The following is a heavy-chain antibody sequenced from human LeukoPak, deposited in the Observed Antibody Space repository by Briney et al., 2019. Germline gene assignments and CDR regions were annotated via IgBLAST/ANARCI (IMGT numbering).Heavy chain of an antibody. J-gene: IGHJ5*02. CDR1: GYSISSGYY. CDR3: AAITFGGVIDQLSDH. V-gene: IGHV4-38-2*02. D-gene: IGHD3-16*02. CDR2: IYHSGST. Sequence: SETLSLTCTVSGYSISSGYYWGWIRQPPGKGLEWIGSIYHSGSTYYNPSLKSRVTISVDTSKNQFSLKLSSVTAADTAVYYCAAITFGGVIDQLSDHWGQGTLVTVSS.